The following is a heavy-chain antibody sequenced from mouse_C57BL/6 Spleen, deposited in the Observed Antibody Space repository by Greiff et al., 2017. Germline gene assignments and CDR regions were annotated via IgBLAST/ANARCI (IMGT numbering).Heavy chain of an antibody. V-gene: IGHV5-16*01. CDR1: GFTFTDYY. D-gene: IGHD6-1*01. CDR2: INYDGGST. Sequence: EVKVEESEPGLVQPGSSMKISCTASGFTFTDYYMAWVRQVPEKGLEWVANINYDGGSTNYLDSLKSRFIISRDNAKNILYLQMSSLKSEDTATYYCAREEIQRFYFDYWGQGTTLTVSS. CDR3: AREEIQRFYFDY. J-gene: IGHJ2*01.